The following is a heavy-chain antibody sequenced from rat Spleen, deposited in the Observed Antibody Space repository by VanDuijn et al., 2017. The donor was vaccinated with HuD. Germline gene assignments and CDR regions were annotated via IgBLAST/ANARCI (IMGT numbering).Heavy chain of an antibody. Sequence: EVQLVESGGGLVQPGRSLKLSCAASGFTFSDYYMAWVRQAPKKGLEWVASISYEGSSTYYGDSVKGRFTISRDNAKSTLYLQMNSLRSEDTATYYCTRVAIAAISGGFAYWGQGTLVTVSS. D-gene: IGHD1-2*01. CDR1: GFTFSDYY. CDR3: TRVAIAAISGGFAY. V-gene: IGHV5-22*01. J-gene: IGHJ3*01. CDR2: ISYEGSST.